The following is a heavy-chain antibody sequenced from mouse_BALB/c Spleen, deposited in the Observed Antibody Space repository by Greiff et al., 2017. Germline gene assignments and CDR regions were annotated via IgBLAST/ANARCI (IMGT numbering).Heavy chain of an antibody. D-gene: IGHD2-4*01. CDR3: ARDRTMIPFAY. V-gene: IGHV3-6*02. Sequence: DVQLQESGPGLVKPSQSLSLTCSVTGYSITSGYYWNWIRQFPGNKLEWMGYISYDGSNNYNPSLKNRISITRDTSKNQFFLKLNSVTTEDTATYYCARDRTMIPFAYWGQGTLVTVSA. J-gene: IGHJ3*01. CDR1: GYSITSGYY. CDR2: ISYDGSN.